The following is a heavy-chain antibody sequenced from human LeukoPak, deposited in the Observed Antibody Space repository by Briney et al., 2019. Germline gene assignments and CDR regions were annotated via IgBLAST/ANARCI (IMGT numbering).Heavy chain of an antibody. D-gene: IGHD6-19*01. CDR1: GFTFSSYW. Sequence: GGSLRLSCAASGFTFSSYWMHWVRQAPGKGLVWVSRVNSDGSTTNYADSVKGRFTISRDNAKNTLYLQMASLRAEDTAIYYCAREIAVSSTFDCWGHGTLVTVSS. J-gene: IGHJ4*01. CDR3: AREIAVSSTFDC. CDR2: VNSDGSTT. V-gene: IGHV3-74*01.